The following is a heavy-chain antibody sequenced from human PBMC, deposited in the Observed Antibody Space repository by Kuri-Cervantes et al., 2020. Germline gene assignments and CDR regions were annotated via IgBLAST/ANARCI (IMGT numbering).Heavy chain of an antibody. CDR1: GYSISSGYY. Sequence: GSLRLSCTVSGYSISSGYYWGWIRQPPGKGLEWIGSIYYSGSTYYNPSLKSRVTISVDTSKNQFSLKLSSVTAADTAVYYCARDSVAAAGLDYWGQGTLVTVSS. D-gene: IGHD6-13*01. V-gene: IGHV4-38-2*02. CDR3: ARDSVAAAGLDY. J-gene: IGHJ4*02. CDR2: IYYSGST.